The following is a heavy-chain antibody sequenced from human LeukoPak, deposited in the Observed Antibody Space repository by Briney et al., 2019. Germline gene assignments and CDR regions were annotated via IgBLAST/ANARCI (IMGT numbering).Heavy chain of an antibody. CDR2: VYYSGTT. D-gene: IGHD3-22*01. Sequence: SETLSLTCTVSGGSISNDYWSWIRQPPGKGLEWIGSVYYSGTTNYNPSLKSRVTISVDTSMSQFSLKLSSVTAADTAVYYWAKVKFGSWDSGGSKYSLPWGQGTLVTVSS. CDR3: AKVKFGSWDSGGSKYSLP. J-gene: IGHJ1*01. V-gene: IGHV4-59*01. CDR1: GGSISNDY.